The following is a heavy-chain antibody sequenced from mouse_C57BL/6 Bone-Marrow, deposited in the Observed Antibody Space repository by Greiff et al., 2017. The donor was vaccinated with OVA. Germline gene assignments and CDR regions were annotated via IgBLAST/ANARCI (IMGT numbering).Heavy chain of an antibody. V-gene: IGHV1-81*01. J-gene: IGHJ2*01. CDR1: GYTFTSYG. CDR3: ARPDYYGSRAYYFDY. D-gene: IGHD1-1*01. CDR2: IYPRSGNT. Sequence: QVQLQQSGAELARPGASVKLSCKASGYTFTSYGISWVKQRTGQGLEWIGEIYPRSGNTYYNEKFKGKATLTADKSSSTAYMELRSLTSEDSAVYFCARPDYYGSRAYYFDYWGQGTTLTVSS.